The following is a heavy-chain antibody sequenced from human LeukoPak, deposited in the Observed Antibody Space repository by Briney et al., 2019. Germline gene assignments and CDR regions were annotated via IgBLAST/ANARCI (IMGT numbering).Heavy chain of an antibody. Sequence: PSETLSLTCTVSGDSISSYYWSWIRQPPGKGLEWIGYIYYSGSTNYNPSLKSRVTISVDTSKNQFSLKLSSVTAADTAVYYCARGFSGYYYPFDYWGQGTLVTVSS. CDR1: GDSISSYY. V-gene: IGHV4-59*01. D-gene: IGHD3-22*01. CDR3: ARGFSGYYYPFDY. J-gene: IGHJ4*02. CDR2: IYYSGST.